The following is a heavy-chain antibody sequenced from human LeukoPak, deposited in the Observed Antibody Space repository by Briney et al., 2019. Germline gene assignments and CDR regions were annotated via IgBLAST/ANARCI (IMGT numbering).Heavy chain of an antibody. D-gene: IGHD4-17*01. CDR1: GFTFSIYG. J-gene: IGHJ4*02. Sequence: GGSLRLSCAASGFTFSIYGMHWVRQAPGRGLEWVAVLSYYVCNKYYADSGKGRFTISRDNSKNTVYLQMDSLRAEDTAVYYWAKGVTTGYWGQGTLVTVSS. V-gene: IGHV3-30*18. CDR3: AKGVTTGY. CDR2: LSYYVCNK.